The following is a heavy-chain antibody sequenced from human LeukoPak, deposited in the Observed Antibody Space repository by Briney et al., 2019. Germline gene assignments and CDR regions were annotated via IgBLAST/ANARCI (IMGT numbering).Heavy chain of an antibody. V-gene: IGHV3-23*01. D-gene: IGHD3-9*01. CDR3: ARAVRYFDYLLGPPDY. CDR2: ISGSGDTT. J-gene: IGHJ4*02. CDR1: GFIFSNYA. Sequence: PGGSLRLSCATSGFIFSNYAVNWVRQAPGKGLEWVSIISGSGDTTYYADSVKGRFTISRDNSKNTLYLQMNSLRAEDTAVYYCARAVRYFDYLLGPPDYWGQGTLVTVSS.